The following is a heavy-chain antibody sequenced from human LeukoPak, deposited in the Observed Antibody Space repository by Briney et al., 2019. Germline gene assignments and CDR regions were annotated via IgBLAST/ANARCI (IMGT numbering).Heavy chain of an antibody. V-gene: IGHV4-4*07. D-gene: IGHD4-17*01. CDR2: ISSSGST. Sequence: PSETLSLTCTVSGGSISSYYWSWIRQPAGKGLEWIGRISSSGSTNYNPSLKSRVTISVDKSKNQFSLKLSSVTAADTAVYYCASNSVTTFTDYWGQGTLVTVSS. CDR3: ASNSVTTFTDY. CDR1: GGSISSYY. J-gene: IGHJ4*02.